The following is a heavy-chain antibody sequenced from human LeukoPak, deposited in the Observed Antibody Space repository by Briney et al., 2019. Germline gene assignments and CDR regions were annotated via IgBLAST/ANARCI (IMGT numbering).Heavy chain of an antibody. D-gene: IGHD6-6*01. Sequence: GGSLRLSCAASGFTFSSCGMHWVRQAPGKGLEWVAVISYDGSNKYYADSVKGRFTISRDNSKNTLYLQMNSLRAEDTAVYYCAKSGYSSSYYGMDVWGQGTTVTVSS. CDR3: AKSGYSSSYYGMDV. CDR2: ISYDGSNK. V-gene: IGHV3-30*18. CDR1: GFTFSSCG. J-gene: IGHJ6*02.